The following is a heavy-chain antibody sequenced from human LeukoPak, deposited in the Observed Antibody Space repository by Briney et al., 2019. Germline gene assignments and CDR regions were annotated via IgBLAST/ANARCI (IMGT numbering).Heavy chain of an antibody. D-gene: IGHD5-12*01. V-gene: IGHV5-51*01. CDR2: IYPGDSDT. Sequence: GASLQISCKGSGYSFTSYWIGWVRPMPGKGLEWMGIIYPGDSDTRYSPSFQGQVTISADKSITTAYLQWSSLKASDTAMYYCARHGNSGYDYRGLYWGQGTLVTVSS. CDR1: GYSFTSYW. CDR3: ARHGNSGYDYRGLY. J-gene: IGHJ4*02.